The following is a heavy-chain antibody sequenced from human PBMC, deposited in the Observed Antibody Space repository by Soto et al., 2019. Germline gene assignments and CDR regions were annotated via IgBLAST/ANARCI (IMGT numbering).Heavy chain of an antibody. D-gene: IGHD6-25*01. CDR2: IYYSGST. J-gene: IGHJ4*02. V-gene: IGHV4-59*01. CDR3: ARTRDGYTAFDY. Sequence: SETLSLTCTVSGDYFSTYGWTWIRQPPGKGLEWIGYIYYSGSTSYNPSLKSRVTISIDTSKNQFSLNVTSVTAADTAMYYCARTRDGYTAFDYWGQGTLVTVSS. CDR1: GDYFSTYG.